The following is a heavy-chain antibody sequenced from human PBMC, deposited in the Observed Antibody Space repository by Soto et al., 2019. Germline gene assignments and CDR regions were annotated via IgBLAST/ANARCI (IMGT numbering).Heavy chain of an antibody. Sequence: GGSLRLSCAASGFTFSSYAMHWVRQAPGKGLEWVAVISYDGSNKYYADSVKGRFTISRDNSKNTLYLQMNSLRAEDTAVYYCARAQQWLVPLYYYGMDVWGQGTTV. CDR1: GFTFSSYA. CDR2: ISYDGSNK. J-gene: IGHJ6*02. V-gene: IGHV3-30-3*01. CDR3: ARAQQWLVPLYYYGMDV. D-gene: IGHD6-19*01.